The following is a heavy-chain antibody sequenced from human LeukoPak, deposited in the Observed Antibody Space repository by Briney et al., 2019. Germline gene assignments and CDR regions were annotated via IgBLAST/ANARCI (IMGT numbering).Heavy chain of an antibody. D-gene: IGHD2-15*01. CDR1: GFTFSFYW. CDR2: INNDGRST. CDR3: ARDNEYCTGGTCRLDY. V-gene: IGHV3-74*01. J-gene: IGHJ4*02. Sequence: GGSLRLSCASSGFTFSFYWMHWVRQAPGKGLVWVSRINNDGRSTSYAGSVKGRFTISRDNAKNTLYLQMNSLRAEDTAVYYCARDNEYCTGGTCRLDYWGQGTLVTVSS.